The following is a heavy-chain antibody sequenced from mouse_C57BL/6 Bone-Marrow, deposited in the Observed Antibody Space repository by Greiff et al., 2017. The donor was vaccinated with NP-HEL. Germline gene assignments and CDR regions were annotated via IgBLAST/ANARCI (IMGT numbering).Heavy chain of an antibody. D-gene: IGHD1-1*01. Sequence: EVQLQQSGPVLVKPGASVKMSCKASGYTFTDYYMNWVKQSHGKSLEWIGVINPYNGGTSYNQKFKGKATLTVDKSSSTAYMELNSLTSEDSAVYYCARGFYYGSPWFAYWGQGTLVTVSA. CDR1: GYTFTDYY. CDR2: INPYNGGT. J-gene: IGHJ3*01. CDR3: ARGFYYGSPWFAY. V-gene: IGHV1-19*01.